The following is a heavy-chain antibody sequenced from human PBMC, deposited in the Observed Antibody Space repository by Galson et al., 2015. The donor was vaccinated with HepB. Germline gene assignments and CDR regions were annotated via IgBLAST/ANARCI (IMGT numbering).Heavy chain of an antibody. J-gene: IGHJ5*02. CDR3: ARGRVVVVPAAMDNWFDP. Sequence: ETLSLTCAVSGGSVSRSSFYWAWIRQFPGKGLEWIGEINHSGSTNYNPSLKSRVTISVDTSKNQFSLKLSSVTAADTAVYYCARGRVVVVPAAMDNWFDPWGQGTLVTVSS. CDR2: INHSGST. V-gene: IGHV4-39*07. CDR1: GGSVSRSSFY. D-gene: IGHD2-2*01.